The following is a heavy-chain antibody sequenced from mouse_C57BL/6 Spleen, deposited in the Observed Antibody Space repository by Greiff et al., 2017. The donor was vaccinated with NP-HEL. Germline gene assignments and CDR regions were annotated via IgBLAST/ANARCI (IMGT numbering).Heavy chain of an antibody. CDR2: INPSSGYT. D-gene: IGHD1-1*01. CDR1: GYTFTSYW. CDR3: AREGVTTVVATDY. J-gene: IGHJ2*01. Sequence: QVQLQQSGAELAKPGASVKLSCKASGYTFTSYWMHWVKQRPGQGLEWIGYINPSSGYTKYNQKFKDKATLTADKSSSTAYMQLSSLTYEDSAVYCRAREGVTTVVATDYWGQGTTLTVSS. V-gene: IGHV1-7*01.